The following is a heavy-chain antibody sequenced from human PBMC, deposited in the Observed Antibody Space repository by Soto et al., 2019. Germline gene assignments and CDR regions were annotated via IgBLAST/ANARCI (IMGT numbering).Heavy chain of an antibody. D-gene: IGHD2-15*01. Sequence: QVQLVESGGGVVQPGRSLRLSCAAYGFTFSIYAMHWVRQAPGKGLEWVAVISYDGARKAYTNSVEGRLTISRDTSKNTVYVQMNSLRVEETAAYYCARGDREDTAVVIGARPGEYGMDVWGQGTTVTVSS. CDR1: GFTFSIYA. V-gene: IGHV3-30-3*01. J-gene: IGHJ6*02. CDR3: ARGDREDTAVVIGARPGEYGMDV. CDR2: ISYDGARK.